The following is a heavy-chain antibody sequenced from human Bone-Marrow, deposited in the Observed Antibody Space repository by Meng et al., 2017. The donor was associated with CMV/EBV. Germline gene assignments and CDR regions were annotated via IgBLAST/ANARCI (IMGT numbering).Heavy chain of an antibody. CDR2: IRYDGSNK. D-gene: IGHD6-13*01. CDR1: GFTFSSYG. Sequence: GESLKISCAASGFTFSSYGMHWVRQAPGKGLEWVAFIRYDGSNKYYADSVKGQFTISRDNSKNTLYLQMNSLRAEDTAVYYCAKDRGKQPSPLGYWGQGTLVTVSS. CDR3: AKDRGKQPSPLGY. V-gene: IGHV3-30*02. J-gene: IGHJ4*02.